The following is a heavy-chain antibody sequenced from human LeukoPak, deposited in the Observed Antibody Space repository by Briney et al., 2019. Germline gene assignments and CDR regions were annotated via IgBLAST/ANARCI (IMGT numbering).Heavy chain of an antibody. D-gene: IGHD6-13*01. CDR1: GYTFTGYY. J-gene: IGHJ4*02. V-gene: IGHV1-2*02. CDR2: INPNSGGT. Sequence: ASVKVSCKASGYTFTGYYMHWVRQAPGQGLEWMGWINPNSGGTNYAQKFQGRVTMTRDTSISTAYMELGRLRSDDTAVYYCARAGIAAAGSLDWGQGTLVTVSS. CDR3: ARAGIAAAGSLD.